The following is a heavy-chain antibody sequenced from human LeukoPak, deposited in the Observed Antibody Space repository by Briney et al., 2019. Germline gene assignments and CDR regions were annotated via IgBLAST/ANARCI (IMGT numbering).Heavy chain of an antibody. J-gene: IGHJ6*03. CDR3: AKVRLGYCSGGSCSRGGTSMDV. D-gene: IGHD2-15*01. CDR1: GFTFSSYG. CDR2: IRFDGSYN. V-gene: IGHV3-30*02. Sequence: GGSLRLSCAASGFTFSSYGVHWVRQAPGKGREWVAFIRFDGSYNSYSDSVKGRFTISRDNSKNTLYLQMNSLRAEDTAVYYCAKVRLGYCSGGSCSRGGTSMDVWDRGTTVTISS.